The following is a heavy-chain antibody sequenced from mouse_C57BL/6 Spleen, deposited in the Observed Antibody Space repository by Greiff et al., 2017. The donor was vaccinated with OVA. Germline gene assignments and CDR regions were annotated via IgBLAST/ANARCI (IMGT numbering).Heavy chain of an antibody. CDR3: ASSFTTVVATKY. Sequence: VQLQQSGPELVKPGVSVKISCKASGYAFSTSWMNWVKQRPGKGLEWIGRIYPGDGDTNYNGKFKGKATLTADKSSSTAYMQLSSLTSEDSAVYFCASSFTTVVATKYWGQGTTLTVSS. D-gene: IGHD1-1*01. CDR1: GYAFSTSW. V-gene: IGHV1-82*01. J-gene: IGHJ2*01. CDR2: IYPGDGDT.